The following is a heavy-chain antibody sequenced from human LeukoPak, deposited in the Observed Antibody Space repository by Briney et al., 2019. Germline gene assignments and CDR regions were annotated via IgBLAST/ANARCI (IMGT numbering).Heavy chain of an antibody. CDR1: GYTLTELS. CDR2: FDPEDGEA. D-gene: IGHD5-18*01. CDR3: ASLGGYSYGYYFEY. Sequence: ASVKVSCKVSGYTLTELSMHWVRQAPGKGPEWMGGFDPEDGEAIYAQKFQGRVTMTEDKSTDTDYMELSSLRSEDTAVYYCASLGGYSYGYYFEYWGQGTLVTVSS. J-gene: IGHJ4*02. V-gene: IGHV1-24*01.